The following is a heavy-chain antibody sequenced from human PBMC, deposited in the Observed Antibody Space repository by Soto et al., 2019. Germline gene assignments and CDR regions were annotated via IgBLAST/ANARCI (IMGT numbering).Heavy chain of an antibody. Sequence: SXKVSCRASGGTXSSYAISLVRQAPGQGLEWVGGIIPIFGTANYAQKFQGRVTITADKSTSTAYMDLSSLRSEDKAVYYCARDRDPTSGMDVWGQGTTGTVSS. J-gene: IGHJ6*02. CDR2: IIPIFGTA. V-gene: IGHV1-69*06. CDR3: ARDRDPTSGMDV. CDR1: GGTXSSYA.